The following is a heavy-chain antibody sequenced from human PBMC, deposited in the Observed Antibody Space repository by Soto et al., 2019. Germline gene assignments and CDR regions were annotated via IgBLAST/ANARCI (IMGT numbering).Heavy chain of an antibody. J-gene: IGHJ3*02. CDR3: AKASRFSYYDILTGLSAYDVFEI. V-gene: IGHV3-9*01. CDR1: GFTFDDYA. D-gene: IGHD3-9*01. CDR2: ISWNSGSI. Sequence: GGSLRLSCAASGFTFDDYAMHWVRQAPGKGLEWVSGISWNSGSIGYADSVKGRFTISRDNAKNSLYPQMNSLRAEDTALYYCAKASRFSYYDILTGLSAYDVFEIWGQGTMVIVSS.